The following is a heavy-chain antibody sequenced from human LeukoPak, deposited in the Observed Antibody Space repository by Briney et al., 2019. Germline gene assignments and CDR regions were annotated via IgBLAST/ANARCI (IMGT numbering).Heavy chain of an antibody. J-gene: IGHJ4*02. V-gene: IGHV1-2*02. CDR1: GYTFTGYY. Sequence: VASVKVSCKASGYTFTGYYIHWVRQAPGQGLEWMGWINPNSGGANYAQRFQDRVTMTRDTSISTACMELTRLTSDDTAVYYCARTYTVETGLFADYWGQGTLVTVSS. CDR3: ARTYTVETGLFADY. CDR2: INPNSGGA. D-gene: IGHD4-11*01.